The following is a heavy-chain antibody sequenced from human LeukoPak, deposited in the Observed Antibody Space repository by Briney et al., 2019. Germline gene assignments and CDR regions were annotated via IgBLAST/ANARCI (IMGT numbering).Heavy chain of an antibody. CDR3: ARGLPQWLVRKNAFDI. V-gene: IGHV1-8*01. Sequence: ASVKVSCKASGYTFTSYDINWVRQATGHGLEWMGWMNPNSSNTGYAQKFQGRVTMTRNTSISTAYMELSSLRSEDTAVYYCARGLPQWLVRKNAFDIWGQGTMVTVSS. CDR1: GYTFTSYD. J-gene: IGHJ3*02. D-gene: IGHD6-19*01. CDR2: MNPNSSNT.